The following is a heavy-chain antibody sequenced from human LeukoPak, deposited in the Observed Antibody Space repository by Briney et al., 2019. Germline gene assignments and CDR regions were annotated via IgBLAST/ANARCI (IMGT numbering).Heavy chain of an antibody. Sequence: ASVKVSCKASGYTFTEHFIHWVRQAPGQGLQYMGWIHPASANTVYAQMFHGRVTLTRDTPATTTYMELSGLRSDDTAVYYCARVSPYGDFDCWGQGTLVTVSS. D-gene: IGHD4-17*01. CDR1: GYTFTEHF. CDR3: ARVSPYGDFDC. CDR2: IHPASANT. J-gene: IGHJ4*02. V-gene: IGHV1-2*02.